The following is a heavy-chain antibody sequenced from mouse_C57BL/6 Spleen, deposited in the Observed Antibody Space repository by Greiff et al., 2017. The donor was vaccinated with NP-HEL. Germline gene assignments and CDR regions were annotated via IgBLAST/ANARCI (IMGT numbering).Heavy chain of an antibody. J-gene: IGHJ3*01. Sequence: VKLVESGPGLVQPSQSLSITCTVSGFSLTSYGVHWVRQSPGKGLEWLGVIWSGGSTDYNAAFISRLSISKDNSKSQVFFKMNSLQADDTAIYYCASPVEGPWFAYWGQGTLVTVSA. CDR1: GFSLTSYG. CDR2: IWSGGST. V-gene: IGHV2-2*01. CDR3: ASPVEGPWFAY. D-gene: IGHD1-1*01.